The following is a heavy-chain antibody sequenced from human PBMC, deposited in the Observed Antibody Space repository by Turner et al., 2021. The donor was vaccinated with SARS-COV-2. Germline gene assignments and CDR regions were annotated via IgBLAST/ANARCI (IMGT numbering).Heavy chain of an antibody. CDR2: ISSSSSTI. Sequence: EVLLVESGGGRIQPGGSLRLSCAASGFTFSHYSFNWVRQAPGKGLEWVSYISSSSSTIHYADSVKGRFTISRDNAKNTLYLQMNSLRAEDTAVYYCAKAQLGYYLGVDYWGQGTLVTVSS. J-gene: IGHJ4*02. CDR1: GFTFSHYS. D-gene: IGHD3-3*01. CDR3: AKAQLGYYLGVDY. V-gene: IGHV3-48*01.